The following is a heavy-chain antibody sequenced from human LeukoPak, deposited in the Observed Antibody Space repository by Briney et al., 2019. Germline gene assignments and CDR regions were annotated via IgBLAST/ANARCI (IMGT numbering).Heavy chain of an antibody. J-gene: IGHJ3*02. V-gene: IGHV3-7*01. Sequence: GGSLRLSCAASGFTFSSYWMSWVRQAPGKGLEWVANIKQDGSEKYYVDSVKGRFTISRDNAKNSLYLQMSSLRAEDTAVYYCARASHDYGDLLDAFDIWGKGTMVTVSS. CDR3: ARASHDYGDLLDAFDI. CDR1: GFTFSSYW. D-gene: IGHD4-17*01. CDR2: IKQDGSEK.